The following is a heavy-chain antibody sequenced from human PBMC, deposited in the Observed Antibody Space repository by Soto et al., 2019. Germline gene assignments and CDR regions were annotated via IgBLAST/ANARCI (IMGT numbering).Heavy chain of an antibody. D-gene: IGHD3-10*01. V-gene: IGHV1-3*01. J-gene: IGHJ6*02. CDR3: ARILVRGVMKYYYGMDV. CDR1: GYTFTSYA. CDR2: INAGNGNT. Sequence: VKVSCKASGYTFTSYAMHWVRQAPGQRLEWMGWINAGNGNTKYSQKFQGRVTITRDTSASTAYMELSSLRSEDTAVYYCARILVRGVMKYYYGMDVWGQGTTVTVSS.